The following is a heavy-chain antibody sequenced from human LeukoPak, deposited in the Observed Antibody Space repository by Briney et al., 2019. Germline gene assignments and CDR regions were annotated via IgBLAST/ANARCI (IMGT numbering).Heavy chain of an antibody. CDR2: ISYDGSNK. J-gene: IGHJ4*02. V-gene: IGHV3-30-3*01. Sequence: PGGSLRLSCAPSGFTSSSYAMHWVRQAPGKGLEWVAVISYDGSNKYYADSVKGRFTISRDNSKNTLYLQMNSLRAEDTAVYYCARDTSGGYSFDSWGQGTLVTVSS. CDR1: GFTSSSYA. D-gene: IGHD6-13*01. CDR3: ARDTSGGYSFDS.